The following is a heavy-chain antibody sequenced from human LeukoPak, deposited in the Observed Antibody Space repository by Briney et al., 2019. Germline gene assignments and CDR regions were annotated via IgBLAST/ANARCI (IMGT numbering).Heavy chain of an antibody. V-gene: IGHV3-48*04. CDR2: ISRSGSTI. J-gene: IGHJ6*03. D-gene: IGHD3-3*01. CDR1: GFTFTTYA. CDR3: ARVRDPTTYYDFWSGYYQPNYYYYYMDV. Sequence: PGGSLRLSCGPSGFTFTTYAMTWARQAPGKGLEWVSYISRSGSTIYYADSVRGRFTISRDNAKNSLYLQMNSLRAEDTAVYYCARVRDPTTYYDFWSGYYQPNYYYYYMDVWGKGTTVTVSS.